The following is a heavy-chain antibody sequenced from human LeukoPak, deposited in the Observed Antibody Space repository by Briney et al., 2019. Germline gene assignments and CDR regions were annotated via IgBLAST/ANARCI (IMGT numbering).Heavy chain of an antibody. D-gene: IGHD6-13*01. J-gene: IGHJ4*02. CDR2: ISWNSGSI. V-gene: IGHV3-9*01. CDR1: GFTFDDYA. Sequence: GGSLRLSCAASGFTFDDYAMHWVRQAPGKGLEWVSGISWNSGSIGYADSVKGRFTISRDNAKNSLYLQTNSLRAEDTALYYCAKGGYSSSWYQGRTIDYWGQGTLVTVSS. CDR3: AKGGYSSSWYQGRTIDY.